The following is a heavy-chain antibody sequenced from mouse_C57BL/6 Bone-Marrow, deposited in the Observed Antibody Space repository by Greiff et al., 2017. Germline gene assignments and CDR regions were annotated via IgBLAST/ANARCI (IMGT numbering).Heavy chain of an antibody. D-gene: IGHD4-1*01. CDR2: ISNLAYSI. J-gene: IGHJ1*03. CDR1: GFTFSDYG. Sequence: EVKLVESGGGLVQPGGSLKLSCAASGFTFSDYGMAWVRQAPRKGPEWVAFISNLAYSIYYAATVTGRFTISRENAKNTLYLEMSSLRSEDTAMYYCARRDWYWYFDVWGTGTTVTVSS. CDR3: ARRDWYWYFDV. V-gene: IGHV5-15*01.